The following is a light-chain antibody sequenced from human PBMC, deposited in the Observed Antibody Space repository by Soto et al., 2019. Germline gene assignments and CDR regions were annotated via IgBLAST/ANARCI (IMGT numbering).Light chain of an antibody. V-gene: IGKV3-15*01. CDR1: QSVSSN. Sequence: EIVMTQSPATLSVSPGERATLSCRASQSVSSNLAWYQQKPGQAPRLIIYGASTRATGIPARFSGSGSGTEFTLTINSLQSEDFAIYYCQQYNNWPPLTFGGGTKVEIK. J-gene: IGKJ4*01. CDR2: GAS. CDR3: QQYNNWPPLT.